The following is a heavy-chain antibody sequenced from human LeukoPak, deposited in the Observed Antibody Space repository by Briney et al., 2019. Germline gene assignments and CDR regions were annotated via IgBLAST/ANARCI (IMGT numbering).Heavy chain of an antibody. V-gene: IGHV1-46*01. Sequence: ASVKVSCKASGYTFTNYYIHWVRQAPGQGLEWMGIINPSGGCTAYAQKFQGRVTMTRDTSTSTVYMELSSLRSDDTAVFYCARTSSAWYFDYWGQGTLVTVSS. J-gene: IGHJ4*02. CDR2: INPSGGCT. D-gene: IGHD6-19*01. CDR3: ARTSSAWYFDY. CDR1: GYTFTNYY.